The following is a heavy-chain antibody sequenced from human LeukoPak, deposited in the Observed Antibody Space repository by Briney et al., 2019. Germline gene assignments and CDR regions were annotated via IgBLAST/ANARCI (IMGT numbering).Heavy chain of an antibody. CDR3: AKDLGRYRNNFFDY. Sequence: GGSLRLSCAASGFTFSSIAMSWVRQAPDKGLEWVSTINGSGGGTYYADSVKGRFTISRDDSKNTLYLQMNSLRADDTAVYYCAKDLGRYRNNFFDYWGQGNLVTVSS. J-gene: IGHJ4*02. CDR1: GFTFSSIA. V-gene: IGHV3-23*01. CDR2: INGSGGGT. D-gene: IGHD1-26*01.